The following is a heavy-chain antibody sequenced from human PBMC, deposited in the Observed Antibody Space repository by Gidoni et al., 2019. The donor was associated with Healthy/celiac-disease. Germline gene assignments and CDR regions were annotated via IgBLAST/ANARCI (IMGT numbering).Heavy chain of an antibody. CDR3: AKGQRVEYGAPAQWHDFDY. CDR2: ISYDGSNK. D-gene: IGHD4-17*01. Sequence: GGVVQPGRSLRLSCAASGLTFVSYGMHWVRQAPGKGLEWVAVISYDGSNKYYADTVKGRFTISRDNTKITLYLQMNSLRAEDTAEYYCAKGQRVEYGAPAQWHDFDYWGQGTLVTVSS. V-gene: IGHV3-30*18. CDR1: GLTFVSYG. J-gene: IGHJ4*02.